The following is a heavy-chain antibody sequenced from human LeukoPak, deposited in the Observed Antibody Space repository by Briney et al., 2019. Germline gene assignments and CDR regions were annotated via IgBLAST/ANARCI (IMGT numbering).Heavy chain of an antibody. D-gene: IGHD3-22*01. CDR3: ARVSYYDSSGYYGWRGESYYYMDV. J-gene: IGHJ6*03. CDR2: ISSSGSTI. CDR1: GFIFSSYS. V-gene: IGHV3-48*04. Sequence: GGSLRLSCAASGFIFSSYSMNWVRQAPGKGLEWVSYISSSGSTIYYADSMKGRFTISRDNAKNSLYLQMNSLRAEDTAVYYCARVSYYDSSGYYGWRGESYYYMDVWGKGTTVTISS.